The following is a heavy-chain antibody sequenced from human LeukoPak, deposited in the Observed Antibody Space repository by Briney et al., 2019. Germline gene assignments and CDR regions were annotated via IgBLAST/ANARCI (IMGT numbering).Heavy chain of an antibody. Sequence: HRASVKVSCKASGYTFTTYDINWVRQAAGQGLEWMGWMNPNSGNTGYAQNFQGRVTMTRDTSVSTAYMELSSLRSEDTAVYFCARGTRDCTSASCYNYWGQGTLVTVSS. CDR3: ARGTRDCTSASCYNY. J-gene: IGHJ4*02. CDR2: MNPNSGNT. D-gene: IGHD2-2*02. V-gene: IGHV1-8*01. CDR1: GYTFTTYD.